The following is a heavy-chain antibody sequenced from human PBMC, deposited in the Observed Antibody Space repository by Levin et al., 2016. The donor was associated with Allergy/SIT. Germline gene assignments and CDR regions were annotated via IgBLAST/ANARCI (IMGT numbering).Heavy chain of an antibody. CDR2: IYWDDDK. D-gene: IGHD6-13*01. CDR3: AHASSSSWWYWYFDL. Sequence: WIRQPPGKALEWLALIYWDDDKRYSPSLKSRLTITKDTSKNQVVLTMTNMDPVDTATYYCAHASSSSWWYWYFDLWGRGTLVTVSS. J-gene: IGHJ2*01. V-gene: IGHV2-5*02.